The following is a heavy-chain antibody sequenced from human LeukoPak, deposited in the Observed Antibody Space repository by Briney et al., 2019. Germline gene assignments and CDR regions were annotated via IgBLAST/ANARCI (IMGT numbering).Heavy chain of an antibody. D-gene: IGHD6-19*01. CDR1: GGSISSSSYY. V-gene: IGHV4-39*07. CDR2: IYYSGST. J-gene: IGHJ6*03. CDR3: ARVKRSGWYVLYYYYYMDV. Sequence: SETLSLTCTVSGGSISSSSYYWGWIRQPPGKGLEWIGSIYYSGSTYYNPSLKGRVTISVDTSKNQFSLKLSSVTAADTAVYYCARVKRSGWYVLYYYYYMDVWGKGTTVTVSS.